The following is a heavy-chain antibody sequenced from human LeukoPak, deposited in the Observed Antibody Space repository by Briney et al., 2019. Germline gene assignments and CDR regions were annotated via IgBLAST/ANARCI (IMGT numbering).Heavy chain of an antibody. CDR2: ISSSSSTI. J-gene: IGHJ5*02. V-gene: IGHV3-48*01. D-gene: IGHD5-24*01. CDR3: ARARRSERFDP. Sequence: GGSLRLSCAASGFTFSSYSMNWVRQAPGKGLEWDSYISSSSSTIYYADSVKGRFTISRDNAKNSLYLQMNSLRVEDTAVYYCARARRSERFDPWGQGTLVTVSS. CDR1: GFTFSSYS.